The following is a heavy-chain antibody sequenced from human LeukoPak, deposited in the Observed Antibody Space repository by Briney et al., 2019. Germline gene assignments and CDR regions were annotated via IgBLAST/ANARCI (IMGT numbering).Heavy chain of an antibody. D-gene: IGHD6-19*01. V-gene: IGHV3-7*01. CDR2: IKQDGSKK. J-gene: IGHJ4*02. Sequence: GGSLRLSCAASGFTFSGYWMNWVRQAPGKGLEWVANIKQDGSKKDNADSVKGQFTISRDNAKNSLYLQMNSLRVEDTAVYYCARVSSLAVAGFFDYWGQGILVTVSS. CDR3: ARVSSLAVAGFFDY. CDR1: GFTFSGYW.